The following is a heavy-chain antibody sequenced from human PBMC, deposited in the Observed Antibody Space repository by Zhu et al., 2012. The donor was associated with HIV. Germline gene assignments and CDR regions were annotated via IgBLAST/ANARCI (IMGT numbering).Heavy chain of an antibody. CDR1: GFTFSSYW. D-gene: IGHD6-19*01. J-gene: IGHJ4*02. CDR2: IKPDGSDK. V-gene: IGHV3-7*01. Sequence: EVHLVESGGGLVQPGGSLRLSCVASGFTFSSYWLSWVRQAPGKGLEWVANIKPDGSDKYYVDSVKGRFTISRDNAKNSLFLQMNSLRAEDTAVYYCAKIGQWLAFDYVGPGNPGPPSP. CDR3: AKIGQWLAFDY.